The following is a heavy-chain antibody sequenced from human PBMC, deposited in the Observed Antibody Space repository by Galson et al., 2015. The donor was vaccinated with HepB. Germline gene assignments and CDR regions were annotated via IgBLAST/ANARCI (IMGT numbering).Heavy chain of an antibody. CDR3: ARVSDSSGYIYFDY. CDR2: IYYSGST. D-gene: IGHD3-22*01. CDR1: GSISSGDYY. J-gene: IGHJ4*02. V-gene: IGHV4-30-4*01. Sequence: GSISSGDYYWSWIRQPPGKGLEWIGYIYYSGSTYYNPSLKSRVTISVDTSKNQFSLKLSSVTAADTAVYYCARVSDSSGYIYFDYWGQGTLVTVSS.